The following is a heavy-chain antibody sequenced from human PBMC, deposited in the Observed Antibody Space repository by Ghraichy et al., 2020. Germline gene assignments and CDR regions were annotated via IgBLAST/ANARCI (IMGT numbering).Heavy chain of an antibody. CDR1: GNSFNGYY. Sequence: ASVKVSCKASGNSFNGYYMHWLRQAPGQGLEWMGRINPNTDGAKYAQKFQGRVTITSDKSIGTTYMELSSLRSDDTAVYYCARDLYDYGNHNWFDLWGQGTLVTVSS. D-gene: IGHD4-11*01. J-gene: IGHJ5*02. CDR2: INPNTDGA. CDR3: ARDLYDYGNHNWFDL. V-gene: IGHV1-2*06.